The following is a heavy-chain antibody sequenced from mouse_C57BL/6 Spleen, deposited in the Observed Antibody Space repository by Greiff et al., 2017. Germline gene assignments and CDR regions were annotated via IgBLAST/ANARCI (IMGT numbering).Heavy chain of an antibody. D-gene: IGHD1-1*01. CDR2: INPSSGYT. CDR1: GYTFTSYW. V-gene: IGHV1-7*01. J-gene: IGHJ2*01. CDR3: ARWGTTVVSFDY. Sequence: VQLQQSGAELAKPGASVKLSCKASGYTFTSYWMHWVKQRPGQGLEWIGYINPSSGYTKYNQKFKDKATLTVDKSSSTAYMQLSSLTYEDSAVYYCARWGTTVVSFDYWGQGTTLTVSS.